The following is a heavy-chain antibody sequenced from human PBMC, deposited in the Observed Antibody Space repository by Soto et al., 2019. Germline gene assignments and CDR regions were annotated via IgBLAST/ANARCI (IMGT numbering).Heavy chain of an antibody. D-gene: IGHD4-17*01. CDR1: RFTFSSYA. CDR2: ITGSGDYT. V-gene: IGHV3-23*01. J-gene: IGHJ3*01. Sequence: EVQMLESGGGLVQPGGSLRLSCAASRFTFSSYALTWVRQAPGKGLEWVSSITGSGDYTRYTDSVKGRFTITRDNAKNTLFLQMKSLRADDTAIYYCGKDPNGDYFGAFDFWGQGTMVTVSS. CDR3: GKDPNGDYFGAFDF.